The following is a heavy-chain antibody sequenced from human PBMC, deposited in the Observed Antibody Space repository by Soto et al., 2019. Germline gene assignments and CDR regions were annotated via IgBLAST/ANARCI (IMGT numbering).Heavy chain of an antibody. D-gene: IGHD2-2*01. V-gene: IGHV3-21*01. Sequence: EVQLVESGGGLVKPGGSLRLSCVMSGITFGGYGMNWVRQAPGKGLEWVSSISSSSSNIYYADSVKGRFTISRDNAKNALYLQKNGLRAEDASVYCCAREGQYQWVDCYYCGWDVRGQGPTPPVSS. CDR2: ISSSSSNI. CDR3: AREGQYQWVDCYYCGWDV. J-gene: IGHJ6*02. CDR1: GITFGGYG.